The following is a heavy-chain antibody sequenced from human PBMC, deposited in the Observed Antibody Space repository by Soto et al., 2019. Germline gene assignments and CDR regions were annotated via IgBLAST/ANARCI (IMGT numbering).Heavy chain of an antibody. CDR3: TTDRHSTSGYDC. Sequence: SVKVSCKASGGTFNTYILRWVRQAPGQGLEWMGKIIPILSVANYAHKFQGRVTITADKSTSTAYMELSSLTSEDTAVYYCTTDRHSTSGYDCWGQGTLVTVSS. CDR2: IIPILSVA. CDR1: GGTFNTYI. D-gene: IGHD2-2*01. J-gene: IGHJ4*02. V-gene: IGHV1-69*04.